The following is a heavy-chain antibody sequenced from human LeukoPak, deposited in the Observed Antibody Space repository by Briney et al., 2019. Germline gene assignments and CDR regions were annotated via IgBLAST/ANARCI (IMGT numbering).Heavy chain of an antibody. J-gene: IGHJ6*03. V-gene: IGHV4-34*01. CDR2: INLGGST. CDR1: GGSFDGYS. CDR3: ARAFSSSWYYYYYYMDV. D-gene: IGHD6-13*01. Sequence: PSETLSLTCAISGGSFDGYSWSWIRQSPGKGLEWIGEINLGGSTTYNPSLKSRVTISVDTSKNQFSLKLSSVTAADTAVYYCARAFSSSWYYYYYYMDVWGKGTTVTVSS.